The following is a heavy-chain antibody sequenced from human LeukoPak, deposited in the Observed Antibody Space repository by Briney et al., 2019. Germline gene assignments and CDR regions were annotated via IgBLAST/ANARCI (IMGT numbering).Heavy chain of an antibody. CDR2: IYHRGST. CDR3: ARSDYGGNSVYYYYGMDV. J-gene: IGHJ6*02. CDR1: GGSISSYY. D-gene: IGHD4-23*01. V-gene: IGHV4-59*01. Sequence: PSETLSLTCTVSGGSISSYYWSWIRQPPGKGLEWIGYIYHRGSTNYNPSLKSRVTISVDTSKNQFSLKLSSVTAADTAVYYCARSDYGGNSVYYYYGMDVWGQGTTVIVSS.